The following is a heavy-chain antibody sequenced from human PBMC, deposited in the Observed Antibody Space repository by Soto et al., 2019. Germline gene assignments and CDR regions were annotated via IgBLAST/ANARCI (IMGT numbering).Heavy chain of an antibody. D-gene: IGHD5-18*01. V-gene: IGHV6-1*01. CDR3: ARDPGYSLDY. CDR1: GDSVSIKSAA. Sequence: SQTLSLTCAISGDSVSIKSAAWNWIRQSPSRGLEWLGRTYYRSKWYYDYADSVKSRITINSDTSKNQFSLQLDSVTPEDTAVYYCARDPGYSLDYRAQRTPVTVSS. CDR2: TYYRSKWYY. J-gene: IGHJ4*02.